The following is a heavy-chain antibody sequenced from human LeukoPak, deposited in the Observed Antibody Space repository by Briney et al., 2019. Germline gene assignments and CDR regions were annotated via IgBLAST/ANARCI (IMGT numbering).Heavy chain of an antibody. CDR2: IYSDNT. V-gene: IGHV3-53*01. J-gene: IGHJ6*03. Sequence: GGSLRLSCTVSGFTVSSNSMRWVRQAPGKGREGVSFIYSDNTHYSSSVKGRFTISRDNAKNSLYLQMNSLRAEDTAVYYCARGVPKTSYYYYYMDVWGKGTTVTVSS. D-gene: IGHD4-11*01. CDR1: GFTVSSNS. CDR3: ARGVPKTSYYYYYMDV.